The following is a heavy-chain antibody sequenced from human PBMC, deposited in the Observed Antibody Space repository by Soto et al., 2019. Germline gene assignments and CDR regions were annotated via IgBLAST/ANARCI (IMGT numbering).Heavy chain of an antibody. J-gene: IGHJ3*02. V-gene: IGHV1-18*01. CDR2: LSTYREDR. CDR3: ARISLGPAPTDAFDI. Sequence: ASAKVSCKASGYTFTKFGISWVRQAPGQGLEWLGWLSTYREDRNYAQRVQDRVSMTTDTSSSTAYMELRTLISDDTAVYYCARISLGPAPTDAFDIWGQGTMVT. D-gene: IGHD1-26*01. CDR1: GYTFTKFG.